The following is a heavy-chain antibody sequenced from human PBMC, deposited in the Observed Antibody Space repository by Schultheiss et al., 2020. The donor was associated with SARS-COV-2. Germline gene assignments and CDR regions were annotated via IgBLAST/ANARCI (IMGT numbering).Heavy chain of an antibody. CDR3: ARATGTKQTIYYYYGMDV. D-gene: IGHD1-1*01. CDR2: MNPNSGNT. J-gene: IGHJ6*02. V-gene: IGHV1-8*01. Sequence: ASVKVSCKASGYTFTSYDINWVRQATGQGLEWMGWMNPNSGNTGYAQKFQGRVTMTRNTSISTAYMELSSLRSEDTAVYYCARATGTKQTIYYYYGMDVWGQGTTVTVSS. CDR1: GYTFTSYD.